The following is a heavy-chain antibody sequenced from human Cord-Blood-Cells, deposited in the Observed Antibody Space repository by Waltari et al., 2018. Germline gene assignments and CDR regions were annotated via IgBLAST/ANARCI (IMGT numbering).Heavy chain of an antibody. CDR1: GGSFSGYY. CDR3: ARISVDIVATNDY. D-gene: IGHD5-12*01. Sequence: QVQLQQWGAGLLKPSETLSLTCAVYGGSFSGYYWSWIRQPPGKGLEWIREINHSGSTNPNPSLKSRVTISVDTSKNQFSLKLSSVTAADTAVYYCARISVDIVATNDYWGQGTLVTVSS. J-gene: IGHJ4*02. CDR2: INHSGST. V-gene: IGHV4-34*01.